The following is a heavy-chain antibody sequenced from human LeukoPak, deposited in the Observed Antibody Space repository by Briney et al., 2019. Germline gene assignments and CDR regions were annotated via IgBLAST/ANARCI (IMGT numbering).Heavy chain of an antibody. Sequence: ASVKVSCKASGYTFTGYYMHWVRQAPGQGLEWMGWINPNSGGTNYAQKFQGWVTMTRDTSISTAYMELSRLRSDDTAVYYSARAFEIAAAGPGYWGQGTLVTVSS. CDR3: ARAFEIAAAGPGY. V-gene: IGHV1-2*04. CDR2: INPNSGGT. D-gene: IGHD6-13*01. J-gene: IGHJ4*02. CDR1: GYTFTGYY.